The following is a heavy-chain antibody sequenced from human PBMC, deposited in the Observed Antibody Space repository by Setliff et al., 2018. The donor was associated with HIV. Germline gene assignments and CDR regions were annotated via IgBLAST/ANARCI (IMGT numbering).Heavy chain of an antibody. D-gene: IGHD3-22*01. V-gene: IGHV3-43D*04. CDR2: ISWDGGST. Sequence: GSLRLSCAASGFTFDDYAMHWVRQAPGKGLEWVSLISWDGGSTYYADSVKGRFTISRDNSKNSLYLQMNSLRAEDTALYYCAKSNDYYYAFDYWGQGTLVTVSS. J-gene: IGHJ4*02. CDR3: AKSNDYYYAFDY. CDR1: GFTFDDYA.